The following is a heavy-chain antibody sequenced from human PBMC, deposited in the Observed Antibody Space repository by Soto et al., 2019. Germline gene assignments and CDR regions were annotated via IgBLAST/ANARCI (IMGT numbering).Heavy chain of an antibody. D-gene: IGHD3-3*01. CDR3: ARDPCFGVVIIPGWFDP. CDR2: ISAYNGDT. J-gene: IGHJ5*02. V-gene: IGHV1-18*01. CDR1: GYTFTRNG. Sequence: QVQLVQSGAEVKKPGASVKVSCKTSGYTFTRNGISWVRQAPGQGLEWMGWISAYNGDTNYAQKFQGRVIMTTDTSTSTAYMELRSLRSDDTAVYYCARDPCFGVVIIPGWFDPWGQGTLVTVSS.